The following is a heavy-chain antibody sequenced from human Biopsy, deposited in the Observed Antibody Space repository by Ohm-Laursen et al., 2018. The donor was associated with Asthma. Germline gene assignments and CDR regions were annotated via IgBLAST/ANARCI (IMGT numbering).Heavy chain of an antibody. CDR1: GYSLTDLS. CDR3: ASDFPKDYVRYNFQF. J-gene: IGHJ4*02. CDR2: HDHEEGGT. Sequence: SVKVSCKISGYSLTDLSMHWVRQAPGQGLEWMGGHDHEEGGTVNARRFQGGVTMTEDTSTDTAYMELSSLSSDDTAVYYCASDFPKDYVRYNFQFWGQGTLVTVSS. D-gene: IGHD4-17*01. V-gene: IGHV1-24*01.